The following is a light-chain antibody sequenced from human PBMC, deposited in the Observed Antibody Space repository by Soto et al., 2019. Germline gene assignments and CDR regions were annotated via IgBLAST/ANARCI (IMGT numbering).Light chain of an antibody. CDR1: RDIDNS. CDR3: QKYNKAPWI. CDR2: AAS. Sequence: DIQVTQSPPSLSASVGDRVTITCRASRDIDNSLAWYQQVPGKAPKLLIYAASTLQSGVTSRFRGSGSGTSVILTITSLQPEDVATYYCQKYNKAPWIFGQGTKVEV. V-gene: IGKV1-27*01. J-gene: IGKJ1*01.